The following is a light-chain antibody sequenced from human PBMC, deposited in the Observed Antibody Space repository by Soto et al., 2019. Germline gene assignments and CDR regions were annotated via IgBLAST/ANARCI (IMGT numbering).Light chain of an antibody. CDR1: SSDVGSYNL. V-gene: IGLV2-23*03. CDR3: CSYAGSSTV. J-gene: IGLJ1*01. CDR2: EGS. Sequence: QSALTQPASVSGSPGQSITISCTGTSSDVGSYNLVSWYQQHPGKAPKLMIYEGSKRPSGVSNRFSGSKSGNTASLTISGLQAEVEADYYCCSYAGSSTVFGTGTKLTVL.